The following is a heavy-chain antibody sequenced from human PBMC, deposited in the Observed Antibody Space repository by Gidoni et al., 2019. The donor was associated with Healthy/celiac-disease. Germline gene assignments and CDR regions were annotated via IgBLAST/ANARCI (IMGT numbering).Heavy chain of an antibody. J-gene: IGHJ3*02. CDR1: GGSLSSGGYY. V-gene: IGHV4-31*03. D-gene: IGHD1-26*01. CDR3: ARSRIVGATIMAFDI. CDR2: IYYSGST. Sequence: QLQLQASGPGLVKPSPTLSLTCPVSGGSLSSGGYYWSWIRQHPGKGLEWIGYIYYSGSTYYSPSLKSRVTISVDTSKNEFSLKLSSVTAADTAVYYCARSRIVGATIMAFDIWGQGTMVTVSS.